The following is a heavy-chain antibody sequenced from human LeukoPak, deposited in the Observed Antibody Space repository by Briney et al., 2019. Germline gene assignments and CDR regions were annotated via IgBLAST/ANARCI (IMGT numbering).Heavy chain of an antibody. V-gene: IGHV1-18*01. D-gene: IGHD3-22*01. CDR1: GYTFTSYG. CDR2: ISAYNGNT. Sequence: ASVKVSCKASGYTFTSYGISWVRQAPGQGLEWMGWISAYNGNTNYAQKLQGRVTMTTDTSTSTAYMELSSLRSEDTAVYYCAAGLYYYDSSGYYKHDAFDIWGQGTMVTVSS. J-gene: IGHJ3*02. CDR3: AAGLYYYDSSGYYKHDAFDI.